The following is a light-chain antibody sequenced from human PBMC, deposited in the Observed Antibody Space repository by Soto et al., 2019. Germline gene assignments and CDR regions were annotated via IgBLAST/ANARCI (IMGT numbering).Light chain of an antibody. CDR1: QGIGTA. CDR2: GAS. V-gene: IGKV1-6*01. CDR3: LRDINYPWT. J-gene: IGKJ1*01. Sequence: AIQMTQSPSSLSASVGDRVTISCRASQGIGTALGWYQQKPGQPPKVLIYGASNLLSGVPPRFSGSGSGTDFTLAISSLQPEDSATYYCLRDINYPWTFGQGTKVEIK.